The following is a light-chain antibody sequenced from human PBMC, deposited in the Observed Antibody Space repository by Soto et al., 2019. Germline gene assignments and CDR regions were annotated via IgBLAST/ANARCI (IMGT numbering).Light chain of an antibody. CDR3: QLYGISPH. CDR2: AAS. V-gene: IGKV3-20*01. Sequence: EIVMTQSPATLSVSPGERATLSYRASQSVSSNLAWYQQKPGQAPRLLIYAASRRATGIPDRFSGSGSGTDFTLTINRLEPEDFAVYYCQLYGISPHFGQGTRLEIK. CDR1: QSVSSN. J-gene: IGKJ5*01.